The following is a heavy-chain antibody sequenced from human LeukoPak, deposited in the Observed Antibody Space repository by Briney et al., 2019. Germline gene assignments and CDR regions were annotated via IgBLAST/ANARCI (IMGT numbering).Heavy chain of an antibody. V-gene: IGHV4-34*01. CDR1: GGSFSGYY. D-gene: IGHD3-3*01. CDR3: ARGPAFWSGYGWFDP. J-gene: IGHJ5*02. CDR2: INHSGST. Sequence: SETLSLTCAVYGGSFSGYYWSWLRQPPGKGLEWIGEINHSGSTNYNPSLKSRVTISVDTSKNRFSLKLSSVTAADTAVYYCARGPAFWSGYGWFDPWGQGTLVTVSS.